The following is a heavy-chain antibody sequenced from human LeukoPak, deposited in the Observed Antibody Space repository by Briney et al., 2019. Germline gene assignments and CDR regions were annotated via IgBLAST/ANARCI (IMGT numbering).Heavy chain of an antibody. Sequence: ASVKVSCKASGYIFTNYAMNWVRQAPGQGLERMGWINTNTGNPTYAQDFTGRFVFYLDTSVSTAYLQISSLKAEDTAVYYCARGTLDSSGYWYYFDYWGQGTLVTVSS. CDR3: ARGTLDSSGYWYYFDY. J-gene: IGHJ4*02. D-gene: IGHD3-22*01. V-gene: IGHV7-4-1*02. CDR2: INTNTGNP. CDR1: GYIFTNYA.